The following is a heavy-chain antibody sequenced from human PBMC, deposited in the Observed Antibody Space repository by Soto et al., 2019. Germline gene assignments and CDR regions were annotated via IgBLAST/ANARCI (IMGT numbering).Heavy chain of an antibody. CDR3: ARESGGYSGYDSRDEKFYVRGFVY. CDR1: GGSLRSSY. V-gene: IGHV4-4*07. J-gene: IGHJ4*02. Sequence: QVQLQESGPGLVRSSETLSLTCTVSGGSLRSSYWSWLLQPAGTGLEWLGRIYSSVIITYNPSLKSRVAMSIDASKTQFSLTLSSVTAADTAKYYCARESGGYSGYDSRDEKFYVRGFVYWGLGSEVIVSS. D-gene: IGHD5-12*01. CDR2: IYSSVII.